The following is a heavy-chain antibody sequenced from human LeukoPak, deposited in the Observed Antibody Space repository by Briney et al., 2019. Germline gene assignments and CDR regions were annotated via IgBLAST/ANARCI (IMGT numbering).Heavy chain of an antibody. CDR3: AKDSAAASMQD. V-gene: IGHV3-43*02. CDR1: GSISDDSA. J-gene: IGHJ1*01. D-gene: IGHD6-13*01. CDR2: IGGDGRSA. Sequence: PGGSLRLSCTASGSISDDSAMHWVRQAPGKGLEWVSFIGGDGRSAYYRDSVKGRFTISRDNTKNSLYLQMNSLRAEDTAFYYCAKDSAAASMQDWGQGTLVTVSS.